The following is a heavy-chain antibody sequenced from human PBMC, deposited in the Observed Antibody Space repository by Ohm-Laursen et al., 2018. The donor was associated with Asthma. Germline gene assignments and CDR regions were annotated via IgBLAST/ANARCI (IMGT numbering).Heavy chain of an antibody. CDR3: AKFGRDYRSHGMDV. CDR1: GFTFSSFH. Sequence: SLRLSCAASGFTFSSFHMSWVRQAPGKGPEWVAHIKEDGSEESYLASVKGRFTISRDNAKNSLYLQMNSLRAEDTAVYYCAKFGRDYRSHGMDVWGQGTTVTVSS. D-gene: IGHD4-11*01. V-gene: IGHV3-7*05. CDR2: IKEDGSEE. J-gene: IGHJ6*02.